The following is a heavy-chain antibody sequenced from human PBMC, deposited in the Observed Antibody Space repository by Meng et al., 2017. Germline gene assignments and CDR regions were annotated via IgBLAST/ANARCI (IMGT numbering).Heavy chain of an antibody. CDR3: ERELAAAGPIDY. CDR1: GYSISSGYY. CDR2: IYHSGST. D-gene: IGHD6-13*01. Sequence: GSLRLSCTVSGYSISSGYYWGWIRQPPGKGLEWIGSIYHSGSTYYNPSIKSRVTISVDTSKNQFSLKLSSVTAADTAVYYCERELAAAGPIDYWGQGTLVTVSS. J-gene: IGHJ4*02. V-gene: IGHV4-38-2*02.